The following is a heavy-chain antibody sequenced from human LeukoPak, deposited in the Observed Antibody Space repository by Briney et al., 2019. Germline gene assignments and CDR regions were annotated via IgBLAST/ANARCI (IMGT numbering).Heavy chain of an antibody. CDR3: ARGPPYSSGYYYYGMDV. CDR2: IYTSGST. V-gene: IGHV4-4*07. CDR1: GGSISSYY. D-gene: IGHD3-22*01. Sequence: SETLSLTCTVSGGSISSYYWSWIRQPAGKGLEWIGRIYTSGSTNYDPSLKSRVTMSVDTSKNQLSLKLSSVTAADTAVYYCARGPPYSSGYYYYGMDVWGQGTTVTVSS. J-gene: IGHJ6*02.